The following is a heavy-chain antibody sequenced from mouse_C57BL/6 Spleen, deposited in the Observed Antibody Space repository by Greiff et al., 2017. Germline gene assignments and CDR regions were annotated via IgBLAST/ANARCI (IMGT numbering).Heavy chain of an antibody. V-gene: IGHV5-9*01. CDR2: ISGGGGNT. D-gene: IGHD2-3*01. CDR3: AYDSNPLAY. CDR1: GFTFSSYT. Sequence: EVMLVESGGGLVKPGGSLKLSCAASGFTFSSYTMSWVRQTPEKRLAWVATISGGGGNTYYPDSVKGRFTISRDNATNTLYLQMSRLRSEDTALYYCAYDSNPLAYWGQGTLVTVSA. J-gene: IGHJ3*01.